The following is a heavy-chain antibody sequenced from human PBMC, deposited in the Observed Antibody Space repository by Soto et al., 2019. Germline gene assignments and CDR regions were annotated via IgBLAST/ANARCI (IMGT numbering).Heavy chain of an antibody. CDR1: GFTFSNYG. CDR2: ISYDGSHQ. D-gene: IGHD2-8*01. J-gene: IGHJ5*02. CDR3: AKDPKCCTIGSHFLDNWFDP. V-gene: IGHV3-30*18. Sequence: VGSLRLSGAASGFTFSNYGMHWVSQTPGKGLEWVAVISYDGSHQFYTDSVKGRFTISRDNSKNTLYLQMNSLKTEDTAMYYCAKDPKCCTIGSHFLDNWFDPWGQGTLVTVSS.